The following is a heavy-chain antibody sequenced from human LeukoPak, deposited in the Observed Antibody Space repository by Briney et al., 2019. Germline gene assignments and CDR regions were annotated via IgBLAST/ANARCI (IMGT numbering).Heavy chain of an antibody. V-gene: IGHV4-59*01. CDR2: IYYSGST. CDR1: GGSISSYY. D-gene: IGHD4-11*01. Sequence: SETLSLTCTVSGGSISSYYWSWIRQPPGKGLEWIGYIYYSGSTNYNPSLKSRVTISVDTSKNQFSLKLSSVTAADTAVYYCARDGGYSNYVPDYYYYGMDVWGQGATVTVSS. CDR3: ARDGGYSNYVPDYYYYGMDV. J-gene: IGHJ6*02.